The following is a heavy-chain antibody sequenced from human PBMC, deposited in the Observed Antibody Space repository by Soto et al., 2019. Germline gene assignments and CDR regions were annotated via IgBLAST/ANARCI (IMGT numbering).Heavy chain of an antibody. CDR1: GFTFSSYG. J-gene: IGHJ4*02. CDR2: IWYDGSNK. Sequence: GGSLRLSCAASGFTFSSYGMHWVRQAPGKGLEWVALIWYDGSNKYYPDSVKGRFTISRDQAKKTLYLQMNSLRAEDTAVYYCAREGRGVGATYFFDIWGQGTLVTV. CDR3: AREGRGVGATYFFDI. V-gene: IGHV3-33*01. D-gene: IGHD2-15*01.